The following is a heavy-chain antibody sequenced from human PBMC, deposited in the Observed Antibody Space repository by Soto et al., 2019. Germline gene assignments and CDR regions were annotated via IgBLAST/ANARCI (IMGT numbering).Heavy chain of an antibody. CDR3: AKNSAATIRVGYDY. CDR2: IVDSGGIT. Sequence: EVQLLESGGGLAQPGGSLRLSCAASGFTFSSYPMSWVRQAPGQGLEWVSGIVDSGGITYYADYVKGRFTISRDNSKNTLYLQMNSLRAEDTAVYYCAKNSAATIRVGYDYWGQGTLVTVSS. CDR1: GFTFSSYP. J-gene: IGHJ4*02. D-gene: IGHD5-12*01. V-gene: IGHV3-23*01.